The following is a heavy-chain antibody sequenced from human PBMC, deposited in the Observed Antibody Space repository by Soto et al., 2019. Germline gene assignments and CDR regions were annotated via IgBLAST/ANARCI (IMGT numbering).Heavy chain of an antibody. CDR2: IYYTGTT. D-gene: IGHD3-16*02. V-gene: IGHV4-31*03. J-gene: IGHJ1*01. CDR3: ARDRFYEGRRYRLAY. CDR1: GASVSSGGYY. Sequence: SETLSLTCTVSGASVSSGGYYWSWIRQHPEKGLEWLGYIYYTGTTYYNPSLNSRVSMSVDSSRNQFSLFLTSVTAADTAVYYCARDRFYEGRRYRLAYWGRGTLVTVSS.